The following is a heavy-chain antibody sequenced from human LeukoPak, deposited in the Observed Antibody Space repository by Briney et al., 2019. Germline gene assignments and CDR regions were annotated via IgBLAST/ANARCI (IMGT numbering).Heavy chain of an antibody. D-gene: IGHD5-18*01. J-gene: IGHJ4*02. CDR3: ARDRGYSYGWYFDY. CDR2: ISNSSNYI. Sequence: PGGSLRLSCPASGFTFTHYSINWVRQAPGKGLEWISSISNSSNYIYYADSVKGRFTISRDNAKNSLYLQMNSLRAEDAAVYYCARDRGYSYGWYFDYWGQGTLVTVSS. V-gene: IGHV3-21*01. CDR1: GFTFTHYS.